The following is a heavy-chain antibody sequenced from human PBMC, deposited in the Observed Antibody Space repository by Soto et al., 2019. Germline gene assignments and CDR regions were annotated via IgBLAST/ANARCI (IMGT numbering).Heavy chain of an antibody. Sequence: ASVKVSCKVSGYTLTELSMHWVRQAPGKGLEWMGGFDPEDGETIYAQKFQGRVTMTEDTSTDTAYMELSSLRSEDTAVYYCAKDLGHTNDVSGGGFDYWGQGTLVTVSS. D-gene: IGHD3-10*01. V-gene: IGHV1-24*01. CDR3: AKDLGHTNDVSGGGFDY. CDR2: FDPEDGET. CDR1: GYTLTELS. J-gene: IGHJ4*02.